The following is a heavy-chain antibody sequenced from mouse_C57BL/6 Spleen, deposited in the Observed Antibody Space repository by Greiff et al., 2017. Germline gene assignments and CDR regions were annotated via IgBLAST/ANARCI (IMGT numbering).Heavy chain of an antibody. CDR1: GYAFTNYL. CDR3: ARYGNYEAMDY. V-gene: IGHV1-54*01. J-gene: IGHJ4*01. CDR2: INPGSGGT. Sequence: VQLQQSGAELVRPGTSVKVSCKASGYAFTNYLIEWVKQRPGQGLEWIGVINPGSGGTNYNEKFKGKATLTADKSSSTAYMQLSSLTSEDSAVYFCARYGNYEAMDYWGQGTSVTVSS. D-gene: IGHD2-1*01.